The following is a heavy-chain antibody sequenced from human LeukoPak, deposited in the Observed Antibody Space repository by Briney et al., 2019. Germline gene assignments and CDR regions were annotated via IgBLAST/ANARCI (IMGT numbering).Heavy chain of an antibody. CDR3: ARRGVPAFDI. V-gene: IGHV4-59*08. J-gene: IGHJ3*02. CDR1: GDSMNNYY. D-gene: IGHD3-10*01. CDR2: IDYRGST. Sequence: PSETLSLTCTVSGDSMNNYYWSWIRQPPGKGMEYIGSIDYRGSTKYNPSLKSRVTISVDTSKNQFSLRLSSVTASDTAVYYCARRGVPAFDIWGQGTMVTVSS.